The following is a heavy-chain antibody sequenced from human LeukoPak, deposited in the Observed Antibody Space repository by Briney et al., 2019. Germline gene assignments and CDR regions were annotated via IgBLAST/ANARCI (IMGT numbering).Heavy chain of an antibody. V-gene: IGHV4-39*07. Sequence: PSETLSLTCTVSGGSISSSPYYWGWIRQPPGKGLEWIGSIYYSGTTHYNPSLESRVTISEDPSKNQFSLKLRSVTAADTAVYYCAREDGTAMDNAFDIWSQGTMVTVSS. CDR2: IYYSGTT. D-gene: IGHD5-18*01. CDR3: AREDGTAMDNAFDI. J-gene: IGHJ3*02. CDR1: GGSISSSPYY.